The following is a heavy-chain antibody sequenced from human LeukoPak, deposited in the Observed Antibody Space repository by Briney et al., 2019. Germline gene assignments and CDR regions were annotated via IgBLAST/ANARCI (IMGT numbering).Heavy chain of an antibody. CDR2: IYYSGST. CDR1: GGSISSYY. V-gene: IGHV4-59*08. CDR3: ARRWGNY. D-gene: IGHD3-16*01. J-gene: IGHJ4*02. Sequence: SETLSLTCTVSGGSISSYYWSWIRQPPGKGLEWIGYIYYSGSTNYNPSLKSRVTISVDTCKNQFSLKLSSVTAADTAVYYCARRWGNYRGQGTLVTVSS.